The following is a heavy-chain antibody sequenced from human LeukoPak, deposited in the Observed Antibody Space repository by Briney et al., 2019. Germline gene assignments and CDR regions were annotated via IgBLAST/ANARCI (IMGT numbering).Heavy chain of an antibody. V-gene: IGHV4-39*01. CDR2: IYYSGST. CDR1: GGSISSSSYY. D-gene: IGHD3-3*01. J-gene: IGHJ4*02. Sequence: KTSETLSLTCTVSGGSISSSSYYWGWIRQPPGKGLEWIGSIYYSGSTYYNPSLKSRVTISVDTSKNQFSLKLSSVTAADTAVYYCASSLGGSYYDFWSGYHYSPFDYWGQGTLVTVSS. CDR3: ASSLGGSYYDFWSGYHYSPFDY.